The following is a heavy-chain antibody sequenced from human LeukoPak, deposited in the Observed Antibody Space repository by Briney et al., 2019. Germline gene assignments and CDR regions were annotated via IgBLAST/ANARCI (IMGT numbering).Heavy chain of an antibody. CDR1: GFTFSSYW. V-gene: IGHV3-7*01. Sequence: PGGSLRLSCAASGFTFSSYWMSWVRQAPGKGLEWVANIKQDGSEKYYVDSVKGRFTISRDNAKNSLYLQMNSLRAEDTAVYYCARDVLKDLRRQWLVLGKYNWFDPWGQGTLVTVSS. CDR2: IKQDGSEK. J-gene: IGHJ5*02. D-gene: IGHD6-19*01. CDR3: ARDVLKDLRRQWLVLGKYNWFDP.